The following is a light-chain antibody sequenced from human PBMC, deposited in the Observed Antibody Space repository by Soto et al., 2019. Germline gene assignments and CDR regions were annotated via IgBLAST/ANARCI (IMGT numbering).Light chain of an antibody. CDR2: GAS. J-gene: IGKJ4*02. V-gene: IGKV3-20*01. CDR1: HSVSNNY. CDR3: QQYESYPRT. Sequence: TQPPCTLCLPPDERATLSCRASHSVSNNYLAWYQQKPGQAPRLLIYGASNRATGIPDRFSASGSGTDFTLTISRLEPEDFAVYYCQQYESYPRTFGEGTKVDIK.